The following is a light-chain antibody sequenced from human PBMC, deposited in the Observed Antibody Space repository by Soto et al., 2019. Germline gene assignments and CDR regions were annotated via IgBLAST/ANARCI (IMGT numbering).Light chain of an antibody. CDR2: GAS. V-gene: IGKV3-20*01. CDR1: QTVSTY. J-gene: IGKJ1*01. CDR3: QQYGHRTPCT. Sequence: EIVLTQSPATLSLSPGERATLSCRASQTVSTYLSWFQQQHRQAASLLLFGASSSATGSADTFSGSGCATTVSLTTIRMQPEEYAVYYCQQYGHRTPCTLGQGTQVEIK.